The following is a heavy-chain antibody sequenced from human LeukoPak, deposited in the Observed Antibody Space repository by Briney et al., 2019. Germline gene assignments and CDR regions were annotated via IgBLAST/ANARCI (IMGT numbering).Heavy chain of an antibody. J-gene: IGHJ4*02. V-gene: IGHV4-4*07. Sequence: SETLSLTCTVSGGSISYYYWNWIRQPAGKGLEWIVRIYTSGSTNYNPSLKSRVTMSVDTSKNQFSLKLNSVTAADTAVYYCARGPRNSDWYSIDYWGQGTLATVSS. CDR3: ARGPRNSDWYSIDY. CDR1: GGSISYYY. D-gene: IGHD6-19*01. CDR2: IYTSGST.